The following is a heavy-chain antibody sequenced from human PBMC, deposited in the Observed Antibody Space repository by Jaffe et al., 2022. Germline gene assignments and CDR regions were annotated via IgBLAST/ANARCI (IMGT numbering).Heavy chain of an antibody. J-gene: IGHJ4*02. Sequence: EVQLVESGGGLVKPGGSLRLSCAASGFTFSSYSMNWVRQAPGKGLEWVSSISSSSSYIYYADSVKGRFTISRDNAKNSLYLQMNSLRAEDTAVYYCARVGPNYSNYLPTYYFDYWGQGTLVTVSS. D-gene: IGHD4-4*01. V-gene: IGHV3-21*01. CDR2: ISSSSSYI. CDR3: ARVGPNYSNYLPTYYFDY. CDR1: GFTFSSYS.